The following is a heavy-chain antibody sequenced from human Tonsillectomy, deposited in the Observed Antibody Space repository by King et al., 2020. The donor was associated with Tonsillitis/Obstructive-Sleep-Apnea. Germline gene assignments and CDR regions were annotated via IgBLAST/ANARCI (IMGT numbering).Heavy chain of an antibody. Sequence: VQLVESGGGVVQPGRSLRLSCAASGFIFSSYGIHWVRQAPGKGLEWVAVIWYDGSNKYYADSVKGRFTISTDNSKKTLYLQMNSLGAEDTAVYYCARDRVQQLLNYYYYYMDVWGKGTTVTVSS. CDR2: IWYDGSNK. CDR3: ARDRVQQLLNYYYYYMDV. CDR1: GFIFSSYG. J-gene: IGHJ6*03. D-gene: IGHD6-13*01. V-gene: IGHV3-33*01.